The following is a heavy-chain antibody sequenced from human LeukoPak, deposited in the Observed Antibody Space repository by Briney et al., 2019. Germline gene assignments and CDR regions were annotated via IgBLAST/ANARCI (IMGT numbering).Heavy chain of an antibody. CDR3: ARGTVVPAAKRPIDP. Sequence: SETLSLTCTVSGGSISSGSYYWSWIRQPAGKGLEWIGLIYTSGSTNYNPSLKSRVTISVDTSKNQFSLKLSSVTAADTAVYYCARGTVVPAAKRPIDPWGQGTLVTVSS. V-gene: IGHV4-61*02. CDR1: GGSISSGSYY. D-gene: IGHD2-2*01. CDR2: IYTSGST. J-gene: IGHJ5*02.